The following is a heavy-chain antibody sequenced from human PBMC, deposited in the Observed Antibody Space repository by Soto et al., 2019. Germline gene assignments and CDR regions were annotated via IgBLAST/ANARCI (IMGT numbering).Heavy chain of an antibody. Sequence: PSETLSLTCTVSGGSISSGDYYWSWIRQPPGKGLEWIGYIYYSGSTYYNPSLKSRVTISVDTSKNQFSLKLSSVTAADTAVYYCAREGKYSSGWYSNNWFDPWGQGTLVTVSS. CDR1: GGSISSGDYY. J-gene: IGHJ5*02. V-gene: IGHV4-30-4*01. D-gene: IGHD6-19*01. CDR3: AREGKYSSGWYSNNWFDP. CDR2: IYYSGST.